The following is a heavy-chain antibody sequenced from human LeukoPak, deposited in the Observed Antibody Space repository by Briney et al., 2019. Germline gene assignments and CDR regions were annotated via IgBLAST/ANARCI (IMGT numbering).Heavy chain of an antibody. D-gene: IGHD3-22*01. Sequence: SETLSLTCTVSGGSISSYYWSWIRQPPGKGLEWIGYIYYSGSTNYNPSLKSRVTISVDTSKNQFSLKLSSVTAADTAVYYCARSTYYYDSSDQGFDYWGQGALVTVSS. V-gene: IGHV4-59*08. CDR3: ARSTYYYDSSDQGFDY. J-gene: IGHJ4*02. CDR2: IYYSGST. CDR1: GGSISSYY.